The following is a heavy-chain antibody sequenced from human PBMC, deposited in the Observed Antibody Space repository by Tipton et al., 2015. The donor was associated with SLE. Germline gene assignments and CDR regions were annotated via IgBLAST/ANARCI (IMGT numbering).Heavy chain of an antibody. CDR3: ARHLSGYYGPSFDY. V-gene: IGHV5-51*01. CDR2: IYPSDSET. Sequence: QLVQSGAEVKKSGDSLKISCQGSGYTFSSHWIGWVRQMPGKGLEWMGIIYPSDSETRYSPSFQGQVTISADKSISTAYLQWSSLKASDTAMYYCARHLSGYYGPSFDYWGQGTLVTVSS. J-gene: IGHJ4*02. CDR1: GYTFSSHW. D-gene: IGHD3-10*01.